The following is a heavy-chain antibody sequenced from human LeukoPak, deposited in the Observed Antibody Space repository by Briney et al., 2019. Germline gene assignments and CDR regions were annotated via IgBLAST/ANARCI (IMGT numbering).Heavy chain of an antibody. D-gene: IGHD2-15*01. CDR3: ARDLGSYISSHYEGSGPLYGY. Sequence: PGGSLRLSCTASGFVFSDYYMTWIRQAPGKGLEWVSYISSGGSTTAYADSVRGRFIISRDNAENTLYLQMNSLSDEDTALYYCARDLGSYISSHYEGSGPLYGYWGQGTQVSVSS. J-gene: IGHJ4*02. CDR1: GFVFSDYY. V-gene: IGHV3-11*04. CDR2: ISSGGSTT.